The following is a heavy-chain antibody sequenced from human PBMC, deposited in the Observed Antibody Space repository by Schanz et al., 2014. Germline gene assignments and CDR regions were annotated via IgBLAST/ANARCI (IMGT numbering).Heavy chain of an antibody. V-gene: IGHV1-46*01. CDR2: ISPSGGST. J-gene: IGHJ6*02. CDR3: GRGGGAYPQKYGMDV. Sequence: QVHLMQSGAEAKKPGASVKVSCKAFGYSFTTYFIHWVRLAPGQGFEWMGLISPSGGSTSYAQKFQGGVTTTRDTPTSTGFMELGGLPSEDTTGYYCGRGGGAYPQKYGMDVWGQGTTVTVSS. CDR1: GYSFTTYF. D-gene: IGHD3-16*01.